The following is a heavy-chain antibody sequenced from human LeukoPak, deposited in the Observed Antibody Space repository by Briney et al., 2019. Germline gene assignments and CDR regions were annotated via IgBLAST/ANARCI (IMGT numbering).Heavy chain of an antibody. V-gene: IGHV4-34*01. D-gene: IGHD6-19*01. Sequence: SETLSLTRAVYGGSFSGYYWSWIRQPPGKGLVWIATIYYSGTTYYNPSLKSRVTISVDTSKNQFSLKLSSVTAADTAVYYCARVASSGWYYFDYWGQGTLVTVSS. CDR2: IYYSGTT. CDR3: ARVASSGWYYFDY. CDR1: GGSFSGYY. J-gene: IGHJ4*02.